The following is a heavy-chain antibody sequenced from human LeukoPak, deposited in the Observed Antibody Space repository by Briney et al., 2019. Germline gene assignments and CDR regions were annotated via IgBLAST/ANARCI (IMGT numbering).Heavy chain of an antibody. J-gene: IGHJ4*02. Sequence: GGSLRLSCSASGFIFSPYAMHWVRQAPGKGLEYVSSISSEGKTTYYADSVKGRFTISRDNSKNTLYLQMSSLRPEDTAVYYCARESSTVTTRLVDYWGQGTLVTVSS. CDR1: GFIFSPYA. D-gene: IGHD4-11*01. CDR2: ISSEGKTT. CDR3: ARESSTVTTRLVDY. V-gene: IGHV3-64D*06.